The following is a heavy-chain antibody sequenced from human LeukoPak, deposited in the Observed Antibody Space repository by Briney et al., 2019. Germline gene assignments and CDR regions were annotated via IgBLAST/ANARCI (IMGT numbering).Heavy chain of an antibody. J-gene: IGHJ2*01. V-gene: IGHV3-7*03. CDR2: IKQDGSGSDK. CDR1: GFTFSSYW. D-gene: IGHD4-4*01. CDR3: ARDRRDGYSTPYHYWYFDL. Sequence: GGSLRLSCAASGFTFSSYWMSWVRQAPGKGLEWVANIKQDGSGSDKYYVDSVKGRFTISRDNAKNSLYLQMNSLRAEDTAVYYCARDRRDGYSTPYHYWYFDLWGRGTLVTVSS.